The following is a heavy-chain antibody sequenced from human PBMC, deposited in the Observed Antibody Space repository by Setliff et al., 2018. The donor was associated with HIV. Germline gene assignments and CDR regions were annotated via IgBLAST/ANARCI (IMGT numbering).Heavy chain of an antibody. Sequence: PGGSLRLSCVASGFTFSISGMHWVRQAPGKGLEWVTYIEYDESNKRYADNVKGRFTISRDNSKNTLYLQMNSLRLEDTALYYCVRDVGFPLYYFDYWGQGTLVTVSS. D-gene: IGHD1-26*01. V-gene: IGHV3-30*19. CDR1: GFTFSISG. J-gene: IGHJ4*02. CDR3: VRDVGFPLYYFDY. CDR2: IEYDESNK.